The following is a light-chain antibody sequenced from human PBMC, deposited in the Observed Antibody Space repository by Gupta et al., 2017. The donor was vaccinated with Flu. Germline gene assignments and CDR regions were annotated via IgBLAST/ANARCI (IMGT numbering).Light chain of an antibody. Sequence: QSALTPPASVSGSPGQSITISCTGTSSDVGGYNYVSWYQQPPGKAPKLMIYEVSNRPAGVSIRFSGSKSGNTASLTISGLQAEDEADYYCSSYTSSSTRVFGGGTKLTVL. CDR1: SSDVGGYNY. CDR2: EVS. V-gene: IGLV2-14*01. J-gene: IGLJ3*02. CDR3: SSYTSSSTRV.